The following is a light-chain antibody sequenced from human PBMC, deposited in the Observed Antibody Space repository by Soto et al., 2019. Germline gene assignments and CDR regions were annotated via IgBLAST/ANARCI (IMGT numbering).Light chain of an antibody. CDR1: HNIERW. J-gene: IGKJ4*01. Sequence: IQMTQSPSTLSASVGDRVTITCRASHNIERWMAWYQQKPGKAPSLLIFDASTLHSGVPSRFSGSGFGTYFTLTINGLQPEDFATYFCQQYNSYPLTFGGGTKVDI. CDR3: QQYNSYPLT. V-gene: IGKV1-5*01. CDR2: DAS.